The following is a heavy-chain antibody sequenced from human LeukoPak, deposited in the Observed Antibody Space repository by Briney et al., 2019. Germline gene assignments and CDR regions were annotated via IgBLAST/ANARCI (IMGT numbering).Heavy chain of an antibody. J-gene: IGHJ4*02. D-gene: IGHD3-3*01. CDR1: GFTFSSYA. Sequence: GGSLRLSCAVSGFTFSSYAMSWVRQAPGKGLEWVSAIDSSGSYTRYDDSVKGRFTISRDNSKNTLYLQMSSLRAEDTAVYYCATDRGWRTSGYYLYYFEYWGQGTLVTYSS. CDR2: IDSSGSYT. V-gene: IGHV3-23*01. CDR3: ATDRGWRTSGYYLYYFEY.